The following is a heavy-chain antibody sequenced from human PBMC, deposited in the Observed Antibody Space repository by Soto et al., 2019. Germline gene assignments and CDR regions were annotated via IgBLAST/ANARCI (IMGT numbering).Heavy chain of an antibody. CDR1: GFTFSSNG. CDR2: ISYDGSNK. J-gene: IGHJ4*02. V-gene: IGHV3-30*18. CDR3: ANDHGYSSFCVAY. D-gene: IGHD6-19*01. Sequence: QVQLVESGGGVVQPGRSLRLSCAASGFTFSSNGMHWVRQAPGKGLEWVAVISYDGSNKYQADSVKGRFTISRDNSKNTLYLQMNRLRAEDTAVYYCANDHGYSSFCVAYWGQGTLVTVSS.